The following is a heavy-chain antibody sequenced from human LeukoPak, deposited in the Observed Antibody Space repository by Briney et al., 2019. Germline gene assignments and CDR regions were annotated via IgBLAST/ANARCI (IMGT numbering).Heavy chain of an antibody. CDR3: ARDVTMVPYAFDI. J-gene: IGHJ3*02. Sequence: GGSLRLSCAASGFTFSNYSMNWVRRAPGKGLEWVSYISSGSSTIYYADSVKGRFTTSRDNAKNSLYLQMNSLRAEDTAIYYCARDVTMVPYAFDIWGQGAMVTVSS. D-gene: IGHD3-10*01. V-gene: IGHV3-48*04. CDR1: GFTFSNYS. CDR2: ISSGSSTI.